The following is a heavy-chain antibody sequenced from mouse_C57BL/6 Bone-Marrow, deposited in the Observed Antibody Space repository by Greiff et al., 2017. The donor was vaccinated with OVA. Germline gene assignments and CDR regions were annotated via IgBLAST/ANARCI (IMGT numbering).Heavy chain of an antibody. CDR1: GYTFTDYY. J-gene: IGHJ2*01. CDR2: LNPYNGGT. V-gene: IGHV1-19*01. Sequence: VQLQQSGPVLVKPGASVKMSCKASGYTFTDYYMNWVKQSHGKSLEWIGVLNPYNGGTSYNQKFKGKATLTVDKSSSTAYMELNSLTSEDSAVYYCARELGRDFDYWGQGTTLTVSS. CDR3: ARELGRDFDY. D-gene: IGHD4-1*01.